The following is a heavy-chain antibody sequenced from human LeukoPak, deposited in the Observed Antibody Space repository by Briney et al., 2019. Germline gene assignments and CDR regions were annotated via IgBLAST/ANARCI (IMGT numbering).Heavy chain of an antibody. CDR2: IIPIFGTA. Sequence: SVKVSCXASGGTFSSYAISWVRQAPGQGLEWMGRIIPIFGTANYAQKFQGRVTITTDESTSTAYMELSSLRSEDTAVYYCARVRDYGDERKEDWGQGTLVTVSS. CDR3: ARVRDYGDERKED. CDR1: GGTFSSYA. D-gene: IGHD4-17*01. V-gene: IGHV1-69*05. J-gene: IGHJ4*02.